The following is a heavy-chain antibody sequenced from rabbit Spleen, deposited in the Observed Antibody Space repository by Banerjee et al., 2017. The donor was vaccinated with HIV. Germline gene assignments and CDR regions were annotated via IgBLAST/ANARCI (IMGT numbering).Heavy chain of an antibody. CDR2: IWTGSTPIT. J-gene: IGHJ6*01. CDR3: ARDSGSSFSSYGMDL. CDR1: GFSFSSGYD. Sequence: QSLEESGGGLVKPGASLTLTCTASGFSFSSGYDMCWVRQAPGKGLEWIGTIWTGSTPITWYASWAKGRFTISKTSSTTVTLQMTSLTAADTANYFCARDSGSSFSSYGMDLWGQGTLVTVS. V-gene: IGHV1S40*01. D-gene: IGHD8-1*01.